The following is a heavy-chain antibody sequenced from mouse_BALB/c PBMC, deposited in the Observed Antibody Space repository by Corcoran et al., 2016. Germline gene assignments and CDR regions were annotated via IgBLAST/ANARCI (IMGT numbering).Heavy chain of an antibody. CDR2: IDPANGNT. CDR3: GRSREGNYVVY. V-gene: IGHV14-3*02. CDR1: GFNIKDTY. J-gene: IGHJ2*01. Sequence: EVQLQQSGAELVKPGASVKLSCTASGFNIKDTYMQWVKQRPEQGLEWIGRIDPANGNTKYDPKFQGKATMTADTSSNTVYLQLSSLTSEATAVYYCGRSREGNYVVYWGQGTTLTVSS. D-gene: IGHD2-1*01.